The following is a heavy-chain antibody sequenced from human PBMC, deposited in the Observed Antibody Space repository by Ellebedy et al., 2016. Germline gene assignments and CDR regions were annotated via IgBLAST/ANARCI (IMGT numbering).Heavy chain of an antibody. CDR3: ATDTYYCGSEPPGGSL. CDR2: FDPEDGET. Sequence: ASVKVSXXVSGYTLTELSMHWVRQAPGKGLEWMGGFDPEDGETIYAQKFQGRVTMTEDTSTDTAYMELSSLRSEDTAVYYCATDTYYCGSEPPGGSLWGQGTMVTVSS. J-gene: IGHJ3*01. CDR1: GYTLTELS. V-gene: IGHV1-24*01. D-gene: IGHD3-10*01.